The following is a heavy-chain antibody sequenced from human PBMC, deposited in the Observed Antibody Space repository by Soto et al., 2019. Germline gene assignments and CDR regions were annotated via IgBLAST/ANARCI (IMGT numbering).Heavy chain of an antibody. J-gene: IGHJ4*02. Sequence: QVQLVQSGAEVKKPGASVKVSCKASGYTFTNYDICWVRQATGQGLEWMGWMNTNSGRTGYAQKFQGRVTMTRDTSISTAYMELSSPRSEDTAVYYCARGTYCSGGSCSWRENDYWGQGTLVTVSS. CDR1: GYTFTNYD. V-gene: IGHV1-8*01. CDR2: MNTNSGRT. CDR3: ARGTYCSGGSCSWRENDY. D-gene: IGHD2-15*01.